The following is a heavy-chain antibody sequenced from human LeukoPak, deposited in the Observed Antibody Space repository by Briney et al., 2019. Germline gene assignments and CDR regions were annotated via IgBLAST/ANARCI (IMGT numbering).Heavy chain of an antibody. V-gene: IGHV1-18*04. J-gene: IGHJ4*02. CDR2: ISAYNGNT. D-gene: IGHD3-16*01. CDR1: GSTFTDYY. CDR3: ARDLGVIYYFDY. Sequence: ASVKVSCKASGSTFTDYYLHWVRQAPGQGLEWMGWISAYNGNTNYAQKLQGRVTMTTDTSTSTAYMELRSLRSDDTAVYYCARDLGVIYYFDYWGQGTLVTVSS.